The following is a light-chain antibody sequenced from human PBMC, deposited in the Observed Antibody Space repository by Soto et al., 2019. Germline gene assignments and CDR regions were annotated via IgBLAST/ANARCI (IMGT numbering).Light chain of an antibody. J-gene: IGLJ1*01. V-gene: IGLV2-14*01. CDR3: SSYTSNSTRV. CDR2: EVS. Sequence: QSALTQPASVSGSPGQSIIISCTGSSSDVGGYNFVSWYQQHPGKAPKLMIYEVSNRPSGVSNRFSGSKSGNTASLSISGLQAEEEAEYYCSSYTSNSTRVFGTGTKLTVL. CDR1: SSDVGGYNF.